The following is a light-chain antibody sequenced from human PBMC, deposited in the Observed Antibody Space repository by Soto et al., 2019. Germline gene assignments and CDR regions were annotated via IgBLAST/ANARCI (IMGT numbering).Light chain of an antibody. Sequence: QSVLTQPASVSGSPGQSITISCTGTSSDAGGYNYVSWYQQHPGKAPKLMIYDVSNRPSGVSNRFSGSKSGNTASLTISGLQAEDEADYYCSSYTSRSTLNYVFGTGTKVTV. CDR1: SSDAGGYNY. CDR3: SSYTSRSTLNYV. V-gene: IGLV2-14*01. J-gene: IGLJ1*01. CDR2: DVS.